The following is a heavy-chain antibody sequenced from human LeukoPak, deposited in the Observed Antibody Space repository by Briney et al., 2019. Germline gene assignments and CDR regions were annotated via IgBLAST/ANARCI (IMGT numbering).Heavy chain of an antibody. CDR3: ARGLGLVRGVIITSFDY. V-gene: IGHV1-8*01. J-gene: IGHJ4*02. D-gene: IGHD3-10*01. CDR1: GYTFTSYD. Sequence: ASVKVSCKASGYTFTSYDINWVRQAPGQGNEWMGWMNPNSGNTGYAQKFQGRVTMTRNTSISTAYMELSSLRSEDAAVYYCARGLGLVRGVIITSFDYWGQGTLVTVSS. CDR2: MNPNSGNT.